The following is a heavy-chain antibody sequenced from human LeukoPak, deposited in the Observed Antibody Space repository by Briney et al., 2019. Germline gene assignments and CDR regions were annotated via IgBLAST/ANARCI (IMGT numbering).Heavy chain of an antibody. Sequence: PGGSLRLSCAASGFTFSSYAMSWVRQAPGKGLEWVSAISGSGGSTYYADSVKGRFTISRDNSKNTLYLQMNSLRAEDTAVYYCANAMVRGFQTSNAFDIWGQGTMVTVSS. CDR2: ISGSGGST. D-gene: IGHD3-10*01. CDR3: ANAMVRGFQTSNAFDI. V-gene: IGHV3-23*01. J-gene: IGHJ3*02. CDR1: GFTFSSYA.